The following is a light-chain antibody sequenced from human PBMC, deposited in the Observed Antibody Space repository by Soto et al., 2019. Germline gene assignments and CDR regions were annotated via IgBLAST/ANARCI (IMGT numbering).Light chain of an antibody. CDR3: QQNNNWPPWT. V-gene: IGKV3-15*01. Sequence: EIVMTQSPATLSVSPGERATLSCRASQSVSSNLAWYQQKPGQAPRLLIYGASTRATGIPARFSGSGSGTELPLTISRLQSECCAVYYCQQNNNWPPWTFGQGTKVEIK. CDR2: GAS. CDR1: QSVSSN. J-gene: IGKJ1*01.